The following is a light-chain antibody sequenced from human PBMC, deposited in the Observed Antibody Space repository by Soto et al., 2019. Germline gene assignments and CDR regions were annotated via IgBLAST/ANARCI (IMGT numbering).Light chain of an antibody. Sequence: DIVMTQTPLSLPVTPGEPASISCGSSQSLLDSDDGNTKLDWYLQKPGQSPQLLIYTLSYRAAGDPDRFSVSVSITDFTLKISRVGAEDVGVYYCMQRIEFPWTFGQGTKVEIK. V-gene: IGKV2-40*01. CDR1: QSLLDSDDGNTK. CDR3: MQRIEFPWT. CDR2: TLS. J-gene: IGKJ1*01.